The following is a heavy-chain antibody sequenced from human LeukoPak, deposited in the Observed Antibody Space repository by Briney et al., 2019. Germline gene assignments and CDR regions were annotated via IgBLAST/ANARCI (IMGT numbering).Heavy chain of an antibody. CDR2: ISWNSGSI. D-gene: IGHD3-16*01. J-gene: IGHJ5*02. Sequence: PGGSLRLSCAASGFTFDDYAMHWVRQAPGKGLEWVSGISWNSGSIGYADSVKGRFTISRDNAKNSLYLQMNSLRAEDTALYYRAKDRSSHLRGWFDPWGQGTLVTVSS. CDR1: GFTFDDYA. CDR3: AKDRSSHLRGWFDP. V-gene: IGHV3-9*01.